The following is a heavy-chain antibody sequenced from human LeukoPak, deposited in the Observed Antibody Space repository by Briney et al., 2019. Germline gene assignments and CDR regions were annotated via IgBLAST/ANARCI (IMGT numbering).Heavy chain of an antibody. Sequence: PSETLSLTCAVYGGSFSGYYWSWIRQPPGKGLEWIGEINHSGSTNYNPSLKSRVTISVDTSKNQFSLKLSSVTAADTAVYYCARYKQQLVPDYWGQGTLVTVSS. J-gene: IGHJ4*02. CDR3: ARYKQQLVPDY. CDR2: INHSGST. V-gene: IGHV4-34*01. D-gene: IGHD6-13*01. CDR1: GGSFSGYY.